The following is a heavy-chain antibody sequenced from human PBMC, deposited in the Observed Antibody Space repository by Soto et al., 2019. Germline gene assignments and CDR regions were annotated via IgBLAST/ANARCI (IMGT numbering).Heavy chain of an antibody. CDR1: GYTFTSYA. CDR3: ARDDEDYSYYYGMDV. V-gene: IGHV1-3*01. J-gene: IGHJ6*02. CDR2: INAGNGNT. Sequence: ASVKVSCKASGYTFTSYAMHWVRQAPGQRLEWMGWINAGNGNTKYSQKFQGRVTITRDTSASTAYMELSSLRSEDTAVYYCARDDEDYSYYYGMDVWGQGTTVTVSS.